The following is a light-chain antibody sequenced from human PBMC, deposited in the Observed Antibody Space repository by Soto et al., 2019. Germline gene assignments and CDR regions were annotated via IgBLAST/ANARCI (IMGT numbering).Light chain of an antibody. J-gene: IGKJ5*01. CDR2: DAS. V-gene: IGKV3-11*01. CDR1: QSIRTP. Sequence: LLAKSPSTLSLYEGERAPIYCRTSQSIRTPLARYQQKPGQAPRLVIFDASNRANGVPARFGGSGSGTDFTLTINSLEPEHFAVYYCQQRNVWPPITFGHAWRLDIK. CDR3: QQRNVWPPIT.